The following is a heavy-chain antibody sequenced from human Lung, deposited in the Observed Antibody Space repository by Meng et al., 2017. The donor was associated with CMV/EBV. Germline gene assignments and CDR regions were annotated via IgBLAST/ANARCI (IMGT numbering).Heavy chain of an antibody. CDR2: ISPYDGNT. Sequence: ASVKVSCKASGYTFTSYGIIWVRQAPGQGLEWMGWISPYDGNTNYAQTLQDRVTMTTDTPTSTAYMELRSLRSDDTAVYFCARERGYCGTTSCSYYFDYWGQGTLVXVSS. D-gene: IGHD2-2*01. CDR1: GYTFTSYG. V-gene: IGHV1-18*01. J-gene: IGHJ4*02. CDR3: ARERGYCGTTSCSYYFDY.